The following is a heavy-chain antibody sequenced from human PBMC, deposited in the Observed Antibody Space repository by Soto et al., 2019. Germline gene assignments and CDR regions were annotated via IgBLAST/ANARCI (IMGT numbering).Heavy chain of an antibody. D-gene: IGHD3-9*01. V-gene: IGHV4-39*01. Sequence: SETLSLTCTVSGGSISSSSYYWGWIRQPPGKGLEWIGSIYYSGSTYYNPSLKSRVTISVDTSKNQFSLKLSSVTAADTAVYYCARHLYYDILTGHQPFDYWGQGTLVTVAS. CDR3: ARHLYYDILTGHQPFDY. CDR1: GGSISSSSYY. J-gene: IGHJ4*02. CDR2: IYYSGST.